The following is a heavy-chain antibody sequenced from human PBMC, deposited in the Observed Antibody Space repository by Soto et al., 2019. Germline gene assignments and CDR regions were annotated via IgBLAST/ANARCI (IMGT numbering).Heavy chain of an antibody. J-gene: IGHJ4*02. Sequence: SETLSLTCSVSGASISNFYWSWIRQSAGKGLEWIGRLYTRGTTDYNPSLKSRVTMSIDTSKNRVSLSLTSVTAADTAVYYCAKGGTYYFDSWGQGIVVTVPQ. CDR3: AKGGTYYFDS. V-gene: IGHV4-4*07. CDR2: LYTRGTT. CDR1: GASISNFY. D-gene: IGHD3-16*01.